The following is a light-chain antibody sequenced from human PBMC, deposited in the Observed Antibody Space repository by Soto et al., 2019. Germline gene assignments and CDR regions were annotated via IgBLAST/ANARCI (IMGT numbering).Light chain of an antibody. CDR1: QTISFS. CDR2: DAS. J-gene: IGKJ1*01. V-gene: IGKV1-5*01. Sequence: DIQMTHSPSTLSASVGDRVTITCRASQTISFSLAWYQQKPGKAPKLLIYDASTLQSGVPSRFSGSDSGTEFILTISGLQPDDFATYYCQQYHGYFLTFGQGNKVDIX. CDR3: QQYHGYFLT.